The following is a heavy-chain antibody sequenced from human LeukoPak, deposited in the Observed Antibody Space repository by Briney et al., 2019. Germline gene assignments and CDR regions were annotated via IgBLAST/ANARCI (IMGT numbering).Heavy chain of an antibody. Sequence: ASVKVYCKASGGTFSSYAISWVRQAPGQGLEWMGWINPKNGGTNYAQKFQGRVTMTRDTSINTAFMELSRLNSDDTAVYFCARDGYGGNSFDYWGQGTLVTVSS. J-gene: IGHJ4*02. CDR1: GGTFSSYA. CDR3: ARDGYGGNSFDY. D-gene: IGHD4-23*01. V-gene: IGHV1-2*02. CDR2: INPKNGGT.